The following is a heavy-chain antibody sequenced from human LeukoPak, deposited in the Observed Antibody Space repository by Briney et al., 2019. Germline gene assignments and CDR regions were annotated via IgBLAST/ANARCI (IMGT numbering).Heavy chain of an antibody. V-gene: IGHV1-18*01. J-gene: IGHJ4*02. CDR3: ATGRYDYGDYLGVGLDY. CDR2: ISAYNGNT. D-gene: IGHD4-17*01. Sequence: ASVKVSCKASGYTFTSYGILWVRQAPGQGLEWMGWISAYNGNTNYAQKLQGRVTMTTDTSTSTAYMELRSLRSDDTAVYYCATGRYDYGDYLGVGLDYWGQGTLVTVSS. CDR1: GYTFTSYG.